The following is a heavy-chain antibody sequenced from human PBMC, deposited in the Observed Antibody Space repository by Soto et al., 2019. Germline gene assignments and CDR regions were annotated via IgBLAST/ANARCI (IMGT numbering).Heavy chain of an antibody. J-gene: IGHJ5*02. V-gene: IGHV1-69*06. CDR2: IIPIYGTP. Sequence: QVQLVQSGAEVKKPGSSVKVSCRASGGTLSGLSMNWMRQAPGQGLEWMGGIIPIYGTPSYPQKFQGRVTIIADKATSTVYMEMSRLAPDDTAVYYCAQDLGPWFDPWGQGTLVTVSS. D-gene: IGHD1-26*01. CDR1: GGTLSGLS. CDR3: AQDLGPWFDP.